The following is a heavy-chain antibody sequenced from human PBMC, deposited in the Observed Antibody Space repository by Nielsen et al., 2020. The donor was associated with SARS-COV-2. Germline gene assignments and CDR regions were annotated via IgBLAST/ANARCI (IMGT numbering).Heavy chain of an antibody. V-gene: IGHV5-51*01. Sequence: GESLKISCKGSGYSFTSYWIGWVRQMPGKGLEWMGIIYPGDSDTRYSPSFQGQVTISADKSISTAYLQWSSLKASDTAMYYRARRPEAGYSSGWYYFDYWGQGTLVTVSS. D-gene: IGHD6-19*01. CDR1: GYSFTSYW. CDR2: IYPGDSDT. CDR3: ARRPEAGYSSGWYYFDY. J-gene: IGHJ4*02.